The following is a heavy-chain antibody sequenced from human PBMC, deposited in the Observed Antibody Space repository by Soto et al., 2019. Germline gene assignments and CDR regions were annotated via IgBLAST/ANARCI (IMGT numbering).Heavy chain of an antibody. CDR3: ARDLRGHYGP. CDR2: VSGSSSYI. CDR1: GFNFRNFN. J-gene: IGHJ3*01. Sequence: GGSLRLSCEGSGFNFRNFNMIWVRQAPGKGLEWVSSVSGSSSYIYYADSVKGRFTVPRDNANNLVFLQMNGLRPEDTAMYYCARDLRGHYGPWGQGTMVTVSS. V-gene: IGHV3-21*06. D-gene: IGHD4-17*01.